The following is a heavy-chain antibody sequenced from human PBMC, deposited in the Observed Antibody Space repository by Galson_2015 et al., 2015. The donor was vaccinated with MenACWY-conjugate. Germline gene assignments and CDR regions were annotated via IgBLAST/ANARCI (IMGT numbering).Heavy chain of an antibody. D-gene: IGHD6-13*01. Sequence: PALVKPTQTLTLICACSGFSLNTGGVGVGWIRQPPGKALQWLAIIYGNNDKRYSPSLESRLTITKDTAKNQVVLTITNVDPVDTATYFCAHRLAGAGVSLDVFNIWGQGILVTVSS. CDR2: IYGNNDK. J-gene: IGHJ4*02. CDR3: AHRLAGAGVSLDVFNI. V-gene: IGHV2-5*01. CDR1: GFSLNTGGVG.